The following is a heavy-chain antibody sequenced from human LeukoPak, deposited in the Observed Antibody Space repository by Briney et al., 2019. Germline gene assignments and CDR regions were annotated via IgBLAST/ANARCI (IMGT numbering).Heavy chain of an antibody. Sequence: RGSLRLSCAASGFTFSSYSMNWVRQAPGKGLEWVSSISSSSSYIYYADSVKGRFTISRDNAKNSLYLQMNSLRAEDTAVYYCARAGLRFLEWLLSYDWGQGTLVTVSS. CDR2: ISSSSSYI. J-gene: IGHJ4*02. CDR3: ARAGLRFLEWLLSYD. CDR1: GFTFSSYS. D-gene: IGHD3-3*01. V-gene: IGHV3-21*01.